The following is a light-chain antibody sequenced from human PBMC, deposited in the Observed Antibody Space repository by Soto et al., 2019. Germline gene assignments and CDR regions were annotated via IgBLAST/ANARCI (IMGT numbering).Light chain of an antibody. CDR3: QQLNSYPLT. CDR2: AAS. V-gene: IGKV1-9*01. CDR1: QGISSY. J-gene: IGKJ4*01. Sequence: DIQLTQSPSFLSASVGDRVTITCRASQGISSYLAWYQQRPGKAPKLLIYAASTLQSGVPSRFSGSGSGTEFTLTISSLQPEDFATYYCQQLNSYPLTFGGGTKVATK.